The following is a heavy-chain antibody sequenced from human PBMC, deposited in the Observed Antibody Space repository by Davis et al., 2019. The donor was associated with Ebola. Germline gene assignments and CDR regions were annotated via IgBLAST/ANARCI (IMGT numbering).Heavy chain of an antibody. CDR3: ARSRVVVAATYYYYYGMDV. CDR1: GGSFSGYY. CDR2: INHSGST. J-gene: IGHJ6*02. Sequence: SETLSLTCAVYGGSFSGYYWSWIRQPPGKGLEWIGEINHSGSTNYNPSLTSRVTISVNTSKNQFSLKLSSVTAADTAVYYCARSRVVVAATYYYYYGMDVWGQGTTVTVSS. V-gene: IGHV4-34*01. D-gene: IGHD2-15*01.